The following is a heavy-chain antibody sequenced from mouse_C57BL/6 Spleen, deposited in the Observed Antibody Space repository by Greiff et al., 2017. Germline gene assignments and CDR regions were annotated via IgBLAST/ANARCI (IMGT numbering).Heavy chain of an antibody. D-gene: IGHD3-1*01. Sequence: QVQLQQPGAELVKPGASVKLSCKASGYTFTSYWMHWVKQRPGRGLEWIGRIDPSSGGTTYNEKFKSKATLTVDKASSTAYMQLSSLTSEDSAVYECAREGREDAWFADWGQGTLVTVSA. V-gene: IGHV1-72*01. CDR1: GYTFTSYW. CDR2: IDPSSGGT. CDR3: AREGREDAWFAD. J-gene: IGHJ3*01.